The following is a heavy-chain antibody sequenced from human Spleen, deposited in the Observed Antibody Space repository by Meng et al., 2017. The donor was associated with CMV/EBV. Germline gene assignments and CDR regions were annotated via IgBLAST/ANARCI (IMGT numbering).Heavy chain of an antibody. CDR3: AKDDPVFHY. CDR2: IRNDESDK. J-gene: IGHJ4*02. V-gene: IGHV3-30*02. CDR1: GFTFSSYG. Sequence: QVQLVGSGGGWVQPGGSLRLSCAASGFTFSSYGMHWVRQAPGKGPKWVAFIRNDESDKYYGDSVKGRFTISRDTSKNTVDLQMNSLRTEDTAVYYCAKDDPVFHYWGQGTLVTVSS.